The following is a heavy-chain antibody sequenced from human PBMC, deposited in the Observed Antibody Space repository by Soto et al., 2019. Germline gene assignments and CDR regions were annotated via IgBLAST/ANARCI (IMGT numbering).Heavy chain of an antibody. CDR3: PRASGLDGAGDW. D-gene: IGHD2-21*01. J-gene: IGHJ4*02. Sequence: QVQLVQSGTEVTKPGASVKVSCKASGYTFTSYGVSWVRQAPGQGLEWMGWISGYNGNTNYAQKYQGRVTLTTDTPTTTADMELRSLRSDDTAVYYCPRASGLDGAGDWWGQGKLVSVSS. CDR2: ISGYNGNT. V-gene: IGHV1-18*01. CDR1: GYTFTSYG.